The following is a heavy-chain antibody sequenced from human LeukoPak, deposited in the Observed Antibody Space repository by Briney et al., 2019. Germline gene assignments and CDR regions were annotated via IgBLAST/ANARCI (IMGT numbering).Heavy chain of an antibody. CDR2: IRSKANSYAT. D-gene: IGHD6-19*01. J-gene: IGHJ4*02. CDR3: ARGPIDKVVAGTFFGH. Sequence: PGGSLKLSCAASGFTFSGSAMHWVRQASGKGLEWVGRIRSKANSYATAYAASVKGRFTISRDASKNTVFLQMNSLRVEDTAVYQCARGPIDKVVAGTFFGHWGQGTVVTVSS. CDR1: GFTFSGSA. V-gene: IGHV3-73*01.